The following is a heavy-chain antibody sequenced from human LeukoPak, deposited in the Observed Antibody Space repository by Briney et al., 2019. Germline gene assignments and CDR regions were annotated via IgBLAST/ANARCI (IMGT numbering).Heavy chain of an antibody. CDR3: ARDPVSIALQINSDY. D-gene: IGHD1-1*01. Sequence: PGRSLRLSCAASGSTFSSYAMHWVRQAPGKGLEWVAFISNDGSNKYYADSVKGRFTISRDNSKNTLYLQMNSLRPDDTAVYYCARDPVSIALQINSDYWGQGTLVTVSS. CDR1: GSTFSSYA. CDR2: ISNDGSNK. J-gene: IGHJ4*02. V-gene: IGHV3-30-3*01.